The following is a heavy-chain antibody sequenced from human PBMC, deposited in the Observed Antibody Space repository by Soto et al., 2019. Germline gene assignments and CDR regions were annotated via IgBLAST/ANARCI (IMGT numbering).Heavy chain of an antibody. CDR3: ARSLMEGDY. CDR2: INPNGGST. CDR1: GYTFTSSY. J-gene: IGHJ4*02. D-gene: IGHD1-1*01. V-gene: IGHV1-46*03. Sequence: QVQLVQSGAEVKRPGASVKLSCKASGYTFTSSYIHWVRQAPGQGLEWMAIINPNGGSTNYAQKFQGRVTMTRDTSTTTVYMELSSLTSEATAVYYCARSLMEGDYWGQGTLVTVSS.